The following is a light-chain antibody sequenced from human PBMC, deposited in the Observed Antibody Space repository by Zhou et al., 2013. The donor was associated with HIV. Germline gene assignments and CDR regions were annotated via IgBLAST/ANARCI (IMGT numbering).Light chain of an antibody. CDR1: QGIANL. J-gene: IGKJ3*01. CDR3: QQSSSFPFT. Sequence: DVQLTQSPSSLSASIGDRVTISCRASQGIANLVAWYQQKPGKIPKLLVYAASTLQSGVPSRFSGSGSGTDFTLTISSLQPEDFATYYCQQSSSFPFTFGPGTKVDV. CDR2: AAS. V-gene: IGKV1-39*01.